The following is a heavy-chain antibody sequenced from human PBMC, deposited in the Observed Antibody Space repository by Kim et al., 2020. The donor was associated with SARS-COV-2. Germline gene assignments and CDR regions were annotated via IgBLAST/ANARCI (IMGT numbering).Heavy chain of an antibody. CDR1: GYTFTSYG. V-gene: IGHV1-18*01. J-gene: IGHJ5*02. D-gene: IGHD2-15*01. CDR2: ISAYNGNT. CDR3: ARESPTYYCSGGSCYSSGGRFDP. Sequence: ASVKVSCKASGYTFTSYGISWVRQAPGQGLEWMGWISAYNGNTNYAQKLQGRVTMTTDTSTSTAYMELRSLRSDDTAVYYCARESPTYYCSGGSCYSSGGRFDPWGQGTLVTVSS.